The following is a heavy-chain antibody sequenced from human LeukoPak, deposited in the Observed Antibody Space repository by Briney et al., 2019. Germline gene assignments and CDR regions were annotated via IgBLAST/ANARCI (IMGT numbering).Heavy chain of an antibody. CDR1: GGSISSYY. J-gene: IGHJ4*02. V-gene: IGHV4-59*01. CDR3: ARGTQEGSVWFGELFPYFDY. D-gene: IGHD3-10*01. CDR2: IYYSGST. Sequence: SETLSLTCTVSGGSISSYYWSWIRQPPGKGLEWIGYIYYSGSTNYNPSLKSRVTISVDTSKNQFSLKLSSVTAADTAVYYCARGTQEGSVWFGELFPYFDYWGQGTLVTVSS.